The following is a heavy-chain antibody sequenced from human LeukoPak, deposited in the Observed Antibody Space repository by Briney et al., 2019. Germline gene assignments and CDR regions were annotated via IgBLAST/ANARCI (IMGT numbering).Heavy chain of an antibody. J-gene: IGHJ3*02. CDR3: ARGWFTMVRGAQNAFDI. D-gene: IGHD3-10*01. CDR2: IYYSGST. Sequence: PSETLSLTCTVSGGSISSGDYYWSWIRQPPGKGLEWIGYIYYSGSTYYNPSLKSRVTISVDTSKNQFSLKLSSVTAADTAVYYCARGWFTMVRGAQNAFDIWGQGTMVTVSS. CDR1: GGSISSGDYY. V-gene: IGHV4-30-4*01.